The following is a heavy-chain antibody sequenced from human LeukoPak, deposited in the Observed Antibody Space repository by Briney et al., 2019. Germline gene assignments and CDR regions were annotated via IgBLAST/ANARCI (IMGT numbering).Heavy chain of an antibody. D-gene: IGHD3-9*01. CDR3: AKDSYYDILTHFDY. CDR2: ISWNSGSI. J-gene: IGHJ4*02. V-gene: IGHV3-9*01. Sequence: GGSLRLSCAASGFTFDDYAMHWVRQAPGKGLEWVSGISWNSGSIGSADSVKGRFTISRDNAKNSLYLQMNSLRAEDTALYYCAKDSYYDILTHFDYWCQGTLVTVSA. CDR1: GFTFDDYA.